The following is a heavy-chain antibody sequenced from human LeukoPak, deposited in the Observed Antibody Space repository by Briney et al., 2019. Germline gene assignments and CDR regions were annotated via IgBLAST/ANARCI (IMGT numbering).Heavy chain of an antibody. Sequence: GRSLRLSCAASGFTFSSYAMHWVRQAPGKGLEWVAVISYDGSNKYYADSVKGRFTISRDNSKNTLYLQMNSLRAEDTAVYYCARTFYSSGTGVPIYYWGQGTLVTVSS. J-gene: IGHJ4*02. D-gene: IGHD6-19*01. CDR3: ARTFYSSGTGVPIYY. V-gene: IGHV3-30-3*01. CDR2: ISYDGSNK. CDR1: GFTFSSYA.